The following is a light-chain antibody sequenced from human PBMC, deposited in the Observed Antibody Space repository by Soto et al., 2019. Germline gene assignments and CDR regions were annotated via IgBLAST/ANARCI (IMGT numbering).Light chain of an antibody. J-gene: IGLJ1*01. V-gene: IGLV2-8*01. Sequence: QSALTQPPSASGSPGQSVTISCTGTGTDVGSYNYVSWYQQHPGKAPKLVIFEVNKRPSGVPDRFSGCKSGNTASLTASGLQTEGVADYYYNSYAGSNSFVFGAGTKGTVL. CDR1: GTDVGSYNY. CDR2: EVN. CDR3: NSYAGSNSFV.